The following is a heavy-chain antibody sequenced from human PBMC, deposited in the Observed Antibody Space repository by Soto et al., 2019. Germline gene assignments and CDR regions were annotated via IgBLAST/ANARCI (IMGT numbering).Heavy chain of an antibody. V-gene: IGHV4-31*03. CDR3: ARARRAGYSSSWYALHDAFDI. J-gene: IGHJ3*02. Sequence: QVQLQESGPGLVKPSQTLSLTCTVSGGSISSGGYYWSWIRQHPGKGLEWIGYIYYSGSTYYNPSLKSRVTISVDTSKNQFSLKLSSVTAADTAVYYCARARRAGYSSSWYALHDAFDIWGQGTMVTVSS. D-gene: IGHD6-13*01. CDR2: IYYSGST. CDR1: GGSISSGGYY.